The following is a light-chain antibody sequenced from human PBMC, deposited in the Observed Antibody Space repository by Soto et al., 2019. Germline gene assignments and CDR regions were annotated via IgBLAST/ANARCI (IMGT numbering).Light chain of an antibody. CDR1: HSVSSSY. J-gene: IGKJ1*01. CDR3: QQYGYSFWT. Sequence: ELVLTQSPGTLSFSPWERATLSFSVGHSVSSSYLAWYQQKPGQAPRLLIYSASSRATGIPDRFSGSGSGTDYTLTISRLEPEDSAVYYCQQYGYSFWTFGQGTKVDNK. V-gene: IGKV3-20*01. CDR2: SAS.